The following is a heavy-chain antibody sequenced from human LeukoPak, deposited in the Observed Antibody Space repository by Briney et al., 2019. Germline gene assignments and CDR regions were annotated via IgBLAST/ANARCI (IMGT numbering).Heavy chain of an antibody. CDR3: ARDVLPKSPVLIGYF. CDR1: GFTFSSYS. Sequence: GGSLRLSCAASGFTFSSYSMNWVRQAPGKGLEWVSYISSSSSTIYYADSVKGRFTISRDNAKNSLYLQMNSLRDEDTAVYYCARDVLPKSPVLIGYFWGQGTLVTVSS. J-gene: IGHJ4*02. CDR2: ISSSSSTI. V-gene: IGHV3-48*02. D-gene: IGHD3-9*01.